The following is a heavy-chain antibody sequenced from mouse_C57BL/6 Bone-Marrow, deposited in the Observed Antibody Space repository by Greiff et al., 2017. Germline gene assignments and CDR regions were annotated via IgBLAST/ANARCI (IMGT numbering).Heavy chain of an antibody. V-gene: IGHV1-69*01. Sequence: QVQLQQPGAELVMPGASVKLSCKASGYTFTSYWMHWVKQRPGQGLEWIGEIDPSDSYTNYNQKFKGKSTLTVDTSSSTAYMQLSSLTSEYSAVEYCAREGLRRGFDYWGQGTTLTVSS. J-gene: IGHJ2*01. CDR2: IDPSDSYT. D-gene: IGHD2-4*01. CDR3: AREGLRRGFDY. CDR1: GYTFTSYW.